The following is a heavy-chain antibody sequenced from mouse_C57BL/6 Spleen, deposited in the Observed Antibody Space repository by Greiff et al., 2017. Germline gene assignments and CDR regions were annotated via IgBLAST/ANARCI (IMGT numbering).Heavy chain of an antibody. J-gene: IGHJ2*01. D-gene: IGHD2-3*01. V-gene: IGHV1-81*01. CDR2: IYPRSGNT. Sequence: VQLQQSGAELARPGASVKLSCKASGYTFTSYGISWVKQRTGQGLEWIGEIYPRSGNTYYNEKVKGKATLTADKSSSTAYMELRSLTSEVSAVYFCAREDDGYLDYWGQGTTLTVSS. CDR1: GYTFTSYG. CDR3: AREDDGYLDY.